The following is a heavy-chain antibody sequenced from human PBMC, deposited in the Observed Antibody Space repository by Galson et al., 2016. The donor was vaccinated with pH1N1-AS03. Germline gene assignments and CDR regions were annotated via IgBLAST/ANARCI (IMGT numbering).Heavy chain of an antibody. V-gene: IGHV3-23*01. J-gene: IGHJ4*02. CDR1: GFSFSNYV. D-gene: IGHD3-9*01. Sequence: SLRLSCAASGFSFSNYVMTWVRQAPGRGLEWVSSISLSGGGTFYADSVKGRFIISRDNSKSTLYLQMNSLRAEDTAVYSCAKERVLRYFDWPYYFDYWGQGSLVTVSS. CDR2: ISLSGGGT. CDR3: AKERVLRYFDWPYYFDY.